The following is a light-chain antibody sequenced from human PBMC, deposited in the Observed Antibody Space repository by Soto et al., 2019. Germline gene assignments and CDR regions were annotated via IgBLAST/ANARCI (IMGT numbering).Light chain of an antibody. J-gene: IGLJ1*01. V-gene: IGLV2-23*02. CDR2: EVT. CDR1: NSDVGSYNL. CDR3: FSYAGDSVYV. Sequence: QSALTHPASVSGSPRHSITISCTGTNSDVGSYNLVSWFQQHPGKAPKLVIYEVTKRPSGVSDRFSGSKSGNTASLTISGLQAEEEADYYCFSYAGDSVYVFGTGTKVTVL.